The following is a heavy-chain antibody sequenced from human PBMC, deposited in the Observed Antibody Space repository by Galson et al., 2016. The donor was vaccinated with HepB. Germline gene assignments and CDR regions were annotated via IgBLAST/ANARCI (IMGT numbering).Heavy chain of an antibody. CDR1: GFGFRSYG. CDR3: ARGYYNAMDV. V-gene: IGHV3-30*05. J-gene: IGHJ6*02. CDR2: LMHVGGEK. Sequence: SLRLSCAASGFGFRSYGMHWVRQAPGKGLEWVAVLMHVGGEKDYGDSVKGRFTISRDDSKNTLHLQMNSLRGDDTAVYYCARGYYNAMDVWGQGATVTV.